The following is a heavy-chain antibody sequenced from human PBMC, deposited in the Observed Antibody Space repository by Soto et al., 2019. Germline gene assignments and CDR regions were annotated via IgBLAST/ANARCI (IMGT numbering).Heavy chain of an antibody. J-gene: IGHJ4*02. Sequence: GGSLRLSCAASGFTFSSYGMHWVRQAPGKGLEWVAVISYDGSNKYYADSVKGRFTISRDNSKNTLYLQMNSLRAEDTAVYYCAKEGRYSYGQRYFDYWGQGTLVTVSS. V-gene: IGHV3-30*18. D-gene: IGHD5-18*01. CDR1: GFTFSSYG. CDR3: AKEGRYSYGQRYFDY. CDR2: ISYDGSNK.